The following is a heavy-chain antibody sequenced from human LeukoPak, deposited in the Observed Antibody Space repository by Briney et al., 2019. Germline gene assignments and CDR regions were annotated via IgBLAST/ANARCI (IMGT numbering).Heavy chain of an antibody. V-gene: IGHV3-23*01. CDR1: GFTLSSYA. Sequence: TGGSLTLSCAASGFTLSSYAMSWVRQAPGKGLEWVSAISGSGGSTYYADSVKGRLTISRDNSKNMLYLQMNSLRAEDTALYYCAKDGAVPYYFDYWGQGTLVTVSS. J-gene: IGHJ4*02. D-gene: IGHD6-19*01. CDR3: AKDGAVPYYFDY. CDR2: ISGSGGST.